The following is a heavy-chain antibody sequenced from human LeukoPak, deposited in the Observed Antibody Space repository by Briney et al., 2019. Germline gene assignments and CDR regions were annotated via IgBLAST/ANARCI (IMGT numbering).Heavy chain of an antibody. Sequence: SETLSLTCAVYGGSFSGYYWSWIRQPPGKGLEWIGEINHSGSTNYNPSLKSRVTISVDTSKNQFSLKLSSVTAADTAVYYCARHNWGSTGFDYWGQGTLVTVSS. V-gene: IGHV4-34*01. CDR1: GGSFSGYY. CDR3: ARHNWGSTGFDY. CDR2: INHSGST. D-gene: IGHD7-27*01. J-gene: IGHJ4*02.